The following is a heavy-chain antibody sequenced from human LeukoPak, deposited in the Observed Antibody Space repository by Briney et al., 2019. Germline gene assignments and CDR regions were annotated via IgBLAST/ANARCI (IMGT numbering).Heavy chain of an antibody. Sequence: GGSLRLSCAASGFTFSSYSMNWVRQAPGKGLEWVSYISSSSSTIYYADSVKGRFTISRDNAKNSLFLQMNSLRAEDTAVYYCATDLIHYYASGAKTWGQGTLVTVSS. D-gene: IGHD3-10*01. CDR1: GFTFSSYS. V-gene: IGHV3-48*04. CDR2: ISSSSSTI. J-gene: IGHJ5*02. CDR3: ATDLIHYYASGAKT.